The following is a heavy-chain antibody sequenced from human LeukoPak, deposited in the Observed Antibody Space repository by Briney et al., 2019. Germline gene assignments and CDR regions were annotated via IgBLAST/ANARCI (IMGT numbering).Heavy chain of an antibody. CDR1: GFTFITYA. J-gene: IGHJ4*02. D-gene: IGHD3-10*01. Sequence: GGSLRLSCAASGFTFITYAMNWVRQAPGKGLEWVSAISGTGSSTYYADSVKGRSTISRDNSKNTLYLQMNSLRAEDTALYYCARGGTMYYGSGNFDYWGQGTLVTVSS. CDR2: ISGTGSST. CDR3: ARGGTMYYGSGNFDY. V-gene: IGHV3-23*01.